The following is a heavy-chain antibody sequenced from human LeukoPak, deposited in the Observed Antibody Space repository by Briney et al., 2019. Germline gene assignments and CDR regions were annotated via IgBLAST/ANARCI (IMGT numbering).Heavy chain of an antibody. CDR3: ARDSDYGRGDY. V-gene: IGHV3-53*01. J-gene: IGHJ4*02. D-gene: IGHD4-17*01. Sequence: PGGSLRLSCAASGFTFSRFAMSWVRQAPGKGLEWVSVIYSGGSTYYADSVKGRFTISRDNSKNTLYLQMNSLRAEDTAVYYCARDSDYGRGDYWGQGTLVTVSS. CDR1: GFTFSRFA. CDR2: IYSGGST.